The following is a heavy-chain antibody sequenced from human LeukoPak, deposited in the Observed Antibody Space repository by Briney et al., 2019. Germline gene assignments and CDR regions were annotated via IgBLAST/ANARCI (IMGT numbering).Heavy chain of an antibody. CDR1: GFTFSSYS. D-gene: IGHD3-22*01. Sequence: GGSLRLSCAASGFTFSSYSMNWVRQAPGKGLEWVSSISSSSSYIYYADSVKGRFTISRDNAKNSLYLQMNSLRAEDTAVYYCAREFHYDSSGYSFTKWYYFDYWGQGTLVAVSS. CDR2: ISSSSSYI. CDR3: AREFHYDSSGYSFTKWYYFDY. V-gene: IGHV3-21*01. J-gene: IGHJ4*02.